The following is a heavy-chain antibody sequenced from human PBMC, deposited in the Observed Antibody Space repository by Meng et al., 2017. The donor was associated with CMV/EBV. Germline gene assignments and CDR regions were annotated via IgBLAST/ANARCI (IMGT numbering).Heavy chain of an antibody. J-gene: IGHJ5*02. Sequence: GSLRLSCAVSGGSISSSNWWSWVRQPPGKGLEWIGEIYHSGSTNYNPSLKSRVTISVDTSKNQFSLKLSSVTAADTAVYYCARVGVGYDSAFDPWGQGTLVTVSS. CDR3: ARVGVGYDSAFDP. CDR2: IYHSGST. CDR1: GGSISSSNW. V-gene: IGHV4-4*02. D-gene: IGHD3-16*01.